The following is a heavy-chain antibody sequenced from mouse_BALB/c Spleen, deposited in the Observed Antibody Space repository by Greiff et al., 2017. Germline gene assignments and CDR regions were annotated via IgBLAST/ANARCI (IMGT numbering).Heavy chain of an antibody. CDR1: GYSITSDYA. V-gene: IGHV3-2*02. CDR3: AKKSYGSFAY. D-gene: IGHD1-1*01. J-gene: IGHJ3*01. CDR2: ISYSGST. Sequence: VQLQQSGPGLVKPSQSLSLTCTVTGYSITSDYAWNWIRQFPGNKLEWMGYISYSGSTSYNPSLKSRISITRDTSKNQFFLQLNSVTTEDTATYYCAKKSYGSFAYWGQGTLVTVSA.